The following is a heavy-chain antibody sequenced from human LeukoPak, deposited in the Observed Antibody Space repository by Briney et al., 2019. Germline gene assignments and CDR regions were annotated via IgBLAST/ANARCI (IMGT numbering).Heavy chain of an antibody. CDR1: GFTFSDYY. Sequence: GSLRLSCAASGFTFSDYYMSWIRQAPGKGLEWVSYISSSGSTIYYADSVKGRFTISRDNAKNSLYLQLNSLRAEDTAVYYCARDTAPIVVVPAALEGGYWGQGTLVTVSS. CDR3: ARDTAPIVVVPAALEGGY. CDR2: ISSSGSTI. J-gene: IGHJ4*02. V-gene: IGHV3-11*04. D-gene: IGHD2-2*01.